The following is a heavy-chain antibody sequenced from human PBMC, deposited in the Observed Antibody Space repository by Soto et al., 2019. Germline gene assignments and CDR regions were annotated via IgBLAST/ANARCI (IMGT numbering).Heavy chain of an antibody. CDR1: RLRLMGYA. J-gene: IGHJ5*02. CDR3: SKDRECEHNNGCPQGS. D-gene: IGHD3-10*01. CDR2: ISDDGSNK. V-gene: IGHV3-30*18. Sequence: LRAAGTACRLRLMGYAIQLLRGEELRGLEWLAAISDDGSNKYYGDSVKGRFTISRDNSKNTLYLQINSLRAEDTAVYYCSKDRECEHNNGCPQGSWGKGTQVTVSS.